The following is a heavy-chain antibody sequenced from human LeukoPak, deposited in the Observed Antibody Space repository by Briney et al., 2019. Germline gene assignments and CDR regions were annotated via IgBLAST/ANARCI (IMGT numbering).Heavy chain of an antibody. V-gene: IGHV4-34*01. CDR3: ARRYSSSVSLFDA. J-gene: IGHJ5*02. Sequence: SETLSLTCAVYGGSFSGYYWSWIRQPPGKGLEWIGEINHSGSTNYNPSLKSRVTISVDTSKNQFSLKLSSVTAADTAVYYCARRYSSSVSLFDAWGQGTLVTVSS. CDR1: GGSFSGYY. CDR2: INHSGST. D-gene: IGHD6-13*01.